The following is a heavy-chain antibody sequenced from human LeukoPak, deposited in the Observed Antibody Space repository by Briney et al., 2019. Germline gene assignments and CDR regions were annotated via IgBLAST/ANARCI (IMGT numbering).Heavy chain of an antibody. CDR1: GFTFSSYS. V-gene: IGHV3-21*01. CDR3: ARGLRHYDILTGYYFASTGVSEFDY. Sequence: GGSLRLSCAASGFTFSSYSMNWVRQAPGKGLEWVSSISSSSSYIYYADSVKGRFTISRDNAKNSLYLQLNSLRAEDTAVYYCARGLRHYDILTGYYFASTGVSEFDYWGQGTLVTVSS. J-gene: IGHJ4*02. CDR2: ISSSSSYI. D-gene: IGHD3-9*01.